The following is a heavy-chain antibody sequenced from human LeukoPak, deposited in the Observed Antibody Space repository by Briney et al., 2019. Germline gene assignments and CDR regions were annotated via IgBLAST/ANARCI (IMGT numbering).Heavy chain of an antibody. V-gene: IGHV3-7*01. CDR2: IKQDGSEK. Sequence: GGSLRLSCVASGFTFNTYWVNWVRQAPGKGLEWVAHIKQDGSEKYYVNSVKGRFTVSRDNAKRSLYLQVNSLRAEDTAVYYCARGGKIAGYYYFYMDVWGKGTTVIVSS. D-gene: IGHD2/OR15-2a*01. CDR3: ARGGKIAGYYYFYMDV. J-gene: IGHJ6*03. CDR1: GFTFNTYW.